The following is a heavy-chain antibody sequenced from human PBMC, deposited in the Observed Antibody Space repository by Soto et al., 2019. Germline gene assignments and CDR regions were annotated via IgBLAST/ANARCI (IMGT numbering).Heavy chain of an antibody. V-gene: IGHV3-33*01. Sequence: SLRLSCAASGFTFSSYGMHWVRQAPGKGLEWVAVIWYDGSNKYYADSVKGRFTISRDNSKNTLYLQMNSLRAEDTAVYYCARGMVTTYDSSGYYPTLFDYWGQGTLVTVSS. CDR3: ARGMVTTYDSSGYYPTLFDY. CDR2: IWYDGSNK. D-gene: IGHD3-22*01. CDR1: GFTFSSYG. J-gene: IGHJ4*02.